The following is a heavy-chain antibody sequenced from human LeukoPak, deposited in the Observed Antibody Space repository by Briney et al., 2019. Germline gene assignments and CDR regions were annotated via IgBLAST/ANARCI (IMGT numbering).Heavy chain of an antibody. CDR1: GGTFSSYA. CDR3: ARASYCSGGSCYSDDYYGMDV. V-gene: IGHV1-69*13. Sequence: RASVKVSCKASGGTFSSYAISWVRQAPGQGLEWMGGIIPIFGTANYAQKFQGRVTITADESTSTAYMELSSLSSEDTAVYYCARASYCSGGSCYSDDYYGMDVWGKGTTVTVSS. D-gene: IGHD2-15*01. J-gene: IGHJ6*04. CDR2: IIPIFGTA.